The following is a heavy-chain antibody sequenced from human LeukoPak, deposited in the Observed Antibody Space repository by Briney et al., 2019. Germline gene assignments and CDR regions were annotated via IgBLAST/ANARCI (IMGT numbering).Heavy chain of an antibody. J-gene: IGHJ4*02. Sequence: SETLSLTCTVSGGSISSGSYYWSWIRQPAGKGLEWIGRIYTSGSTNYNPSLKSRVTISVDTSKNQFSLKLSSVTAADTAVYYCARVHCSGGSCYRFGFDYWGQGTLVTVSS. CDR3: ARVHCSGGSCYRFGFDY. CDR2: IYTSGST. D-gene: IGHD2-15*01. V-gene: IGHV4-61*02. CDR1: GGSISSGSYY.